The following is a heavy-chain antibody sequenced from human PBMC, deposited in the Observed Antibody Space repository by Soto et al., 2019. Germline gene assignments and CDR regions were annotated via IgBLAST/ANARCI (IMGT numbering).Heavy chain of an antibody. CDR2: IYPGDSDT. CDR3: ARQGPDYGDFKNWFDP. D-gene: IGHD4-17*01. J-gene: IGHJ5*02. V-gene: IGHV5-51*01. Sequence: GESLKISCKGSGYSFTSYWIGWVRQMPGKGLEWMGIIYPGDSDTRYSPSFQGQVTISADKSISTAYLQWSSLKASDTAMYYCARQGPDYGDFKNWFDPWGQGTLVTVSS. CDR1: GYSFTSYW.